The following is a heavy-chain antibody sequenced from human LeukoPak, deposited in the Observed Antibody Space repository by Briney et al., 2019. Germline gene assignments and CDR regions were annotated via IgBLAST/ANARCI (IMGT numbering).Heavy chain of an antibody. D-gene: IGHD5-18*01. Sequence: ASVKVSCKASGGTFSSYAISWVRQAPGQGLEWMGGIIPIFGTANYAQKFQGRVTITADESTSTAYMELSSLRSEDTAVYYCAAEGDTAMVGAYWGQGTRVTVSS. V-gene: IGHV1-69*13. CDR2: IIPIFGTA. CDR1: GGTFSSYA. J-gene: IGHJ4*02. CDR3: AAEGDTAMVGAY.